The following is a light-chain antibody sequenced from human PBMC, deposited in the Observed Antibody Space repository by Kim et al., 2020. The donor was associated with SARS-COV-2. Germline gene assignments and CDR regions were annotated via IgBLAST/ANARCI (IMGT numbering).Light chain of an antibody. J-gene: IGKJ2*01. Sequence: ENVLTQSPGTLSLSLGERATLSCRASQSVSSRYLAWYQQKPGQAPRLLIYGASSRATGIPDRFSGSGSGTDFTLTITRLEPEDFAVYYCQQYGSSPPYTFGQGTKLEI. CDR2: GAS. CDR3: QQYGSSPPYT. CDR1: QSVSSRY. V-gene: IGKV3-20*01.